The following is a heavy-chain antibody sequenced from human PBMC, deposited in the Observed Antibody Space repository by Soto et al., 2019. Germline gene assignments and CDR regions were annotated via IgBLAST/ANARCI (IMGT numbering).Heavy chain of an antibody. Sequence: EVQLLESGGGLVQPGGSLRLSCAASGFTFSSYAMSWVRQAPGKGLEWVSGISVSGGSTFNADSVKGRFTISRDNSKNTLDLQMNSLRGEDTSVYYCSVSRGWSPFWGQGTLVTVSS. CDR1: GFTFSSYA. CDR3: SVSRGWSPF. J-gene: IGHJ4*02. V-gene: IGHV3-23*01. D-gene: IGHD6-19*01. CDR2: ISVSGGST.